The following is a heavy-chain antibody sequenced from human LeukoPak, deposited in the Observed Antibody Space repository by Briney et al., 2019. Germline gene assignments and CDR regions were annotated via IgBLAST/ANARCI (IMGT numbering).Heavy chain of an antibody. Sequence: ASVKVSCKASGYTFTNYGFNWVRQAPGQGLEWMGIINPSGGSTSYAQKFQGRVTMTRDTSTSTVYMELSSLRSEDTAVYYCARESYGEEDNWGQGTLVTVSS. CDR1: GYTFTNYG. J-gene: IGHJ4*02. D-gene: IGHD4-17*01. V-gene: IGHV1-46*01. CDR3: ARESYGEEDN. CDR2: INPSGGST.